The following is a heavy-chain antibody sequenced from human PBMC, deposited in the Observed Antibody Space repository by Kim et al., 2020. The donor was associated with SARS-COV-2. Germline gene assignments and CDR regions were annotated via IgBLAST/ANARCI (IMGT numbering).Heavy chain of an antibody. CDR2: INAGNGNT. V-gene: IGHV1-3*01. CDR3: ARYSSSWYVVDY. Sequence: ASVKVSCKASGYTFTSYAMHWVRQAPGQRLEWMGWINAGNGNTKYSQKFQGRVTITRDTSASTAYMELSSLRSEDTAVYYCARYSSSWYVVDYWGQGTLVTVSS. CDR1: GYTFTSYA. D-gene: IGHD6-13*01. J-gene: IGHJ4*02.